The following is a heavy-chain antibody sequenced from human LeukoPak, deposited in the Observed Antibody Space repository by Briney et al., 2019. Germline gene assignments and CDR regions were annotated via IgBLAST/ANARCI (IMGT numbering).Heavy chain of an antibody. J-gene: IGHJ5*02. CDR1: GFTFSNAW. CDR3: TKGYSYGFWRWFDP. Sequence: GGSLRPSCAASGFTFSNAWMSWVRQAPGKGLEWVGRIKSKTDGGTTDYAAPVKGRFTISRDDSKNTLYLQMNSLKTEDTAVYYCTKGYSYGFWRWFDPWGQGTLVTVSS. D-gene: IGHD5-18*01. V-gene: IGHV3-15*01. CDR2: IKSKTDGGTT.